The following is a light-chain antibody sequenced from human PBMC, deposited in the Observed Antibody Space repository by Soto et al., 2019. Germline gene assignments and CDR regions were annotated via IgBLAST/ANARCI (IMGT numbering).Light chain of an antibody. J-gene: IGKJ3*01. CDR1: QSIRRY. V-gene: IGKV1-39*01. CDR3: QQSYSTEVT. CDR2: AAS. Sequence: DIQMTQSPSSLSASVGDRVTITCRASQSIRRYLNWYQQKPGKAPKLLIYAASSLQSGVPSRFSGSGSRTDFTLTISSLQPEDFATYYCQQSYSTEVTFGPGTKVDIK.